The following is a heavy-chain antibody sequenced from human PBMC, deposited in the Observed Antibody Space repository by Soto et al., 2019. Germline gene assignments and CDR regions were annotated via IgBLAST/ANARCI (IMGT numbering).Heavy chain of an antibody. J-gene: IGHJ4*02. CDR3: ARPMDNDDCLDY. CDR2: INAGNGNT. V-gene: IGHV1-3*01. D-gene: IGHD2-21*02. Sequence: QVQLVQSGAEVKKPGASVKVSCKASGYTFTRYNMHWVRQATGQRLEWMGWINAGNGNTKYSRKFQGRVTFTRDTSANTAYMELSSLTSEDASVYYCARPMDNDDCLDYWGQGTLVTVSS. CDR1: GYTFTRYN.